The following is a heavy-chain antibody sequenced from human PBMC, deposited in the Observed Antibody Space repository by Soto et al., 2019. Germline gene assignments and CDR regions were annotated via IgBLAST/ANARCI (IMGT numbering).Heavy chain of an antibody. CDR3: ASITMVRGVIEADYYYYSYMDV. J-gene: IGHJ6*03. CDR2: IYYSGST. Sequence: SETLSLTCTVSGGSISSYYWSWIRQPPGKGLEWIGYIYYSGSTNYNPSLKSRVTISVDTSKNQFSLKLSSVTAADTAVYYCASITMVRGVIEADYYYYSYMDVWGKGTTVTVSS. V-gene: IGHV4-59*08. D-gene: IGHD3-10*01. CDR1: GGSISSYY.